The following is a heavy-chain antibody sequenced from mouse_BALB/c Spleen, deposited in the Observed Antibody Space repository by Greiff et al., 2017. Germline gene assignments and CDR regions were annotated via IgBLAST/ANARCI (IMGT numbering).Heavy chain of an antibody. CDR2: IDPANGNT. CDR1: GFNIKDTY. CDR3: ACYYYGSSYLAWFAY. Sequence: EVQLQQSGAELVRPGVSVKLSCTASGFNIKDTYMHWVKQRPEQGLEWIGRIDPANGNTKYDPKFQGKATITADTSSNTAYLQLSSLTSEDTAVYYCACYYYGSSYLAWFAYWGQGTLVTVSA. V-gene: IGHV14-3*02. D-gene: IGHD1-1*01. J-gene: IGHJ3*01.